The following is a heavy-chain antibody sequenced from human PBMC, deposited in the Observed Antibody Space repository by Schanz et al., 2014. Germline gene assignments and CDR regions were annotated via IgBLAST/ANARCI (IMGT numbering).Heavy chain of an antibody. V-gene: IGHV3-48*04. Sequence: EVQLLESGGGLVQPGGSLRLSCSASGFTFSTYYMNWVRQAPGKGLEWLSSISHTGETQHSADSVQGRFTISRDNAKNSLYLQLSSLQSEDTAVDFCARVVFFGDSSSCMNFYYMDVWGKGTTVTVSS. CDR3: ARVVFFGDSSSCMNFYYMDV. J-gene: IGHJ6*03. D-gene: IGHD2-21*01. CDR1: GFTFSTYY. CDR2: ISHTGETQ.